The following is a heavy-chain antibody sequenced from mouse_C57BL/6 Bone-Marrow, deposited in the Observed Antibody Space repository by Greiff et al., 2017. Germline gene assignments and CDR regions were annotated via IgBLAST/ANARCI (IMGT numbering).Heavy chain of an antibody. CDR1: GYTFTSYW. D-gene: IGHD1-1*01. CDR3: ARRGYGSSHLAY. J-gene: IGHJ3*01. CDR2: IDPSDSYT. V-gene: IGHV1-59*01. Sequence: VQLQQPGAELVRPGTSVKLSCKASGYTFTSYWMHWVKQRPGQGLEWIGVIDPSDSYTNSNPTFKGQTTLTVDTSSSTAYMQLSSLTSEDSAVYYCARRGYGSSHLAYWGQGTLVTVSA.